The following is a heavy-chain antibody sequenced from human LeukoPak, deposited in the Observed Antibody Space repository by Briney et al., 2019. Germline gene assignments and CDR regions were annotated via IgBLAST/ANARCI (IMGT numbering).Heavy chain of an antibody. Sequence: SETLSLTCAVYGVSFSGYYWGWIRQPPGKGLEWIGEINHSGSTNYNPSLKSRVTISVDTSKNQFSLKLSSVTAADTAVYYCARAFSSSWLTYYYYYMDVWGKGTTVTVSS. J-gene: IGHJ6*03. CDR2: INHSGST. CDR1: GVSFSGYY. CDR3: ARAFSSSWLTYYYYYMDV. D-gene: IGHD6-13*01. V-gene: IGHV4-34*01.